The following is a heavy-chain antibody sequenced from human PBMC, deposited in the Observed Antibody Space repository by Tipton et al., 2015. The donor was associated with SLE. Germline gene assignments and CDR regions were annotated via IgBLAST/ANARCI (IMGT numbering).Heavy chain of an antibody. J-gene: IGHJ3*02. CDR1: GGSISSGSYY. CDR2: INHTGTT. D-gene: IGHD2-15*01. V-gene: IGHV4-39*07. CDR3: ARVRILAAFDI. Sequence: TLSLTCTVSGGSISSGSYYWGWIRQPPGKGLEWIGEINHTGTTNYNPSLKSRVTISVDTSKDQFSLKLNSVTAADTAVYYCARVRILAAFDIWGQGTMVTVSS.